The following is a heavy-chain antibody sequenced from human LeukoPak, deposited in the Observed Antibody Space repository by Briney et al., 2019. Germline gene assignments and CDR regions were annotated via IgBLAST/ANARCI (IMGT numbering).Heavy chain of an antibody. J-gene: IGHJ3*02. Sequence: ASVKVSCKASGYTFTSYDINWVRQGTGQGLEWMGWMSTKSGNTGNAQKFQGRVTMTRDTSISTAYMELSSLRSDDTAVYYCAVWGYDAFDIWGQGTMVTVSS. V-gene: IGHV1-8*01. CDR2: MSTKSGNT. CDR1: GYTFTSYD. D-gene: IGHD7-27*01. CDR3: AVWGYDAFDI.